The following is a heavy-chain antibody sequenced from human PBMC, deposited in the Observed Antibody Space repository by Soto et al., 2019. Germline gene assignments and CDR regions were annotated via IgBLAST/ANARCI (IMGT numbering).Heavy chain of an antibody. CDR3: ARVPPSHYGGNSPYDVDY. CDR1: GYSFIAYG. J-gene: IGHJ4*02. Sequence: QVQLVQSGAEVKKPGASVTVSCKASGYSFIAYGLSWVRQAPGQGLDWMGWISAYNGNTNYAQRVQGRVTMTTDTSTSTAYMELRSLRSDATAFFYCARVPPSHYGGNSPYDVDYWGQGTLVTVSS. V-gene: IGHV1-18*04. CDR2: ISAYNGNT. D-gene: IGHD4-17*01.